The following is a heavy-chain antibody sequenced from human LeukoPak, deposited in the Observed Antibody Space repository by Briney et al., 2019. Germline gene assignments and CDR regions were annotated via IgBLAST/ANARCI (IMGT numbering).Heavy chain of an antibody. CDR1: GFTFSSYG. V-gene: IGHV3-33*01. CDR3: ARGRGDDFWSGYCYYFDY. Sequence: GGSLRLSCAASGFTFSSYGMHWVRQAPGKGLEWVAVIWYDGSNKYYADSVKGRFTISRDNSKNTLYLQMNSLRAEDTAVYYCARGRGDDFWSGYCYYFDYWGQGTLVTVSS. D-gene: IGHD3-3*01. CDR2: IWYDGSNK. J-gene: IGHJ4*02.